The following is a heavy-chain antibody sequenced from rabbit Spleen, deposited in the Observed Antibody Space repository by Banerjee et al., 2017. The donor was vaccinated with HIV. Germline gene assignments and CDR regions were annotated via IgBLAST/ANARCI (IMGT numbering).Heavy chain of an antibody. V-gene: IGHV1S45*01. CDR3: ARDTGSSFSSYGMDL. J-gene: IGHJ6*01. Sequence: QEQLVESGGGLVQPGGSLKLSCKASGFSFSEKEVMCWVRQAPGKGLEWIGCIYTGNGKTYYASWAKGRFTISKTSSTTVTLQMTSLTAADTATYFCARDTGSSFSSYGMDLWGPGTLVTVS. D-gene: IGHD8-1*01. CDR1: GFSFSEKEV. CDR2: IYTGNGKT.